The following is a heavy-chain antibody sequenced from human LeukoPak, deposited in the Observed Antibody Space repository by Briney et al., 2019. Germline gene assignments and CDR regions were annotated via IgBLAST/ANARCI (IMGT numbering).Heavy chain of an antibody. Sequence: SQTLSLTCTVSGGSISSGSYYWSWIRQPAGKGLEWIGRIYTSGSTNYNPSLKSRVTISVDTFKNQFSLKLSSVTAADTAVYYCARDATCSGGSCYRGYYYYGMDVWGQGTTVTVSS. J-gene: IGHJ6*02. CDR3: ARDATCSGGSCYRGYYYYGMDV. D-gene: IGHD2-15*01. CDR2: IYTSGST. V-gene: IGHV4-61*02. CDR1: GGSISSGSYY.